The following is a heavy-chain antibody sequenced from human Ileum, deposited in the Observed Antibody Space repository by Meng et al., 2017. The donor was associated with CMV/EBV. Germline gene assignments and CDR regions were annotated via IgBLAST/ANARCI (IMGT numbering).Heavy chain of an antibody. D-gene: IGHD6-6*01. V-gene: IGHV4-59*01. Sequence: SETLSLTCTVSGDSMYFYYWSWFRQPPGKGLEWIGYIYYSGTTSYNPSLKSRVIISLDTSTNQFSLRLSSVTAADAAVYFCAGDFVPGVRSLGAVAFDIWGLGTMVTVSS. CDR3: AGDFVPGVRSLGAVAFDI. J-gene: IGHJ3*02. CDR1: GDSMYFYY. CDR2: IYYSGTT.